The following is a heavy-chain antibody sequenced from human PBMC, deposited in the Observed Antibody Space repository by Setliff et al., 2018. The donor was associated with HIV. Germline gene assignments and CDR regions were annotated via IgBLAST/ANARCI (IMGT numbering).Heavy chain of an antibody. J-gene: IGHJ4*02. CDR1: GGSITSYY. CDR3: ARVTDCSSCGCSAGRFDY. CDR2: IYYTGNT. V-gene: IGHV4-59*01. Sequence: SETLSLTCTVCGGSITSYYWSWIRQPPGKGLEWISYIYYTGNTNYNPALQSRVTMSADTSKNHFSLKLSSVTAADTAVYYCARVTDCSSCGCSAGRFDYWGQGTLVTVSS. D-gene: IGHD2-2*01.